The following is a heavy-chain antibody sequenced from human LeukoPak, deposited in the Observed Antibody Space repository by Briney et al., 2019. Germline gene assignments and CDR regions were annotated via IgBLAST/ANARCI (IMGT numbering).Heavy chain of an antibody. J-gene: IGHJ3*02. CDR3: ARDAVAGIDAFDI. Sequence: PGGSLRLSCAASGFTFSSYAMHWVRQAPGKGLEWVAVISYDGSNKYYADSVKGRFTISRDNAKNSLYLQMNSLRAEDTAVYYCARDAVAGIDAFDIWGQGTMVTVSS. V-gene: IGHV3-30-3*01. CDR2: ISYDGSNK. D-gene: IGHD6-19*01. CDR1: GFTFSSYA.